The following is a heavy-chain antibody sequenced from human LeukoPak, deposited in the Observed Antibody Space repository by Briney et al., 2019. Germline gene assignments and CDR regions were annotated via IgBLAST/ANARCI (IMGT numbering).Heavy chain of an antibody. D-gene: IGHD3-10*01. J-gene: IGHJ6*02. CDR1: GYTFTSYD. V-gene: IGHV1-8*01. Sequence: ASVKVSCKASGYTFTSYDINWERQATGQGLEWMGWMNPNSGNTGYAQKFQGRVTMTRNTSISTAYMELSSLRSEDTAVYYCARRYGSGSYYGYYYYGMDVWGQGTTVTVSS. CDR2: MNPNSGNT. CDR3: ARRYGSGSYYGYYYYGMDV.